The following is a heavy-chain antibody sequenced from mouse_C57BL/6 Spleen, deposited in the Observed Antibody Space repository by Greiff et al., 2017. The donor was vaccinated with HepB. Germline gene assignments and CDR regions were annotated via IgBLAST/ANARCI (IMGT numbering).Heavy chain of an antibody. Sequence: DVQLVESEGGLVQPGSSMKLSCTASGFTFSDYYMAWVRQVPEKGLEWVANINYDGSSTYYLDSLKSRFIISRDNAKNILYLQMRRLKSEDTATYYCESEGAYYYGSRYVSYWYFDVWGPGTTVTGSS. D-gene: IGHD1-1*01. CDR3: ESEGAYYYGSRYVSYWYFDV. J-gene: IGHJ1*01. CDR1: GFTFSDYY. V-gene: IGHV5-16*01. CDR2: INYDGSST.